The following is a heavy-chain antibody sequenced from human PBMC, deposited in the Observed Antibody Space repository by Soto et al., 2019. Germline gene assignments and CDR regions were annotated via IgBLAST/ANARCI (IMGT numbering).Heavy chain of an antibody. J-gene: IGHJ4*02. D-gene: IGHD5-12*01. V-gene: IGHV1-46*01. Sequence: ASVKVSCKASGGTFSSYAISWVRQAPGQGLEWMGIINPSGGSTSYAQKFQGRVTMTRDTSTSTVYMELSSLRSEDTAVYYCATSRDGYIIYFDYWGQGTLVTVSS. CDR1: GGTFSSYA. CDR2: INPSGGST. CDR3: ATSRDGYIIYFDY.